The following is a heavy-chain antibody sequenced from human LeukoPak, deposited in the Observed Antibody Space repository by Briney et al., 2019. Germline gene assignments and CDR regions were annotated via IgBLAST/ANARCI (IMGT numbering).Heavy chain of an antibody. CDR1: GFTFSLYA. CDR3: ARASTAVITLDSYDI. Sequence: PGRSLRLSCAASGFTFSLYAVHWVRQAPGKGLEWVAVISYDGTDKCYAGSVKGRFTISRDNSKNTLYLQMNSLRAEDTAIYYCARASTAVITLDSYDIWGQGTMVTVSS. J-gene: IGHJ3*02. V-gene: IGHV3-30-3*01. D-gene: IGHD4-23*01. CDR2: ISYDGTDK.